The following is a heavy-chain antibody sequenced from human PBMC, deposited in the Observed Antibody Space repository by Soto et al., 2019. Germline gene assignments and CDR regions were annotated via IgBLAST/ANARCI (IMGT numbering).Heavy chain of an antibody. D-gene: IGHD4-17*01. Sequence: GGSLRLSCAASGFTFSSYAMSWVRQAPGKGLEWVSAISGSGGSTYYADSVKGRFTISRDNSKNTLYLQMNSLRAEDTAVYYCAKTRPYGDSLLSYYYMDVWGKGTTVTVSS. CDR1: GFTFSSYA. CDR2: ISGSGGST. J-gene: IGHJ6*03. CDR3: AKTRPYGDSLLSYYYMDV. V-gene: IGHV3-23*01.